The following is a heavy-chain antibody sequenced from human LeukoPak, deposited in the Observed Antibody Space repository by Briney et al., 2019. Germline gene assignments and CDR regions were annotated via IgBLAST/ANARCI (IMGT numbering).Heavy chain of an antibody. D-gene: IGHD2-2*01. Sequence: GGSLRPSCAASGFTFSSYGMHWVRQAPGKGLEWVAFIRYDGSNKYYADSVKGRFTISRDNSKNTLYLQMNSLRAEDTAVYYFAKDGGSRIYYYYYGMDVWGQGTTVTVSS. CDR2: IRYDGSNK. CDR3: AKDGGSRIYYYYYGMDV. J-gene: IGHJ6*02. V-gene: IGHV3-30*02. CDR1: GFTFSSYG.